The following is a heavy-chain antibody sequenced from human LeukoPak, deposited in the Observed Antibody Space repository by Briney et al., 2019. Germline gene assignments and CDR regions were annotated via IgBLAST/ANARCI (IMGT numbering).Heavy chain of an antibody. V-gene: IGHV3-23*01. Sequence: GGSLRLSCAASGFTFSTYAMSWVRQAAGKGLEWVSLISGSGGGTYYADSVKGRFTISRDNSKNTLYLQMNSLRAEDTAVYYCARDWAVFWSGYYPYDAFDIWGQGTMVTVSS. CDR3: ARDWAVFWSGYYPYDAFDI. D-gene: IGHD3-3*01. CDR1: GFTFSTYA. CDR2: ISGSGGGT. J-gene: IGHJ3*02.